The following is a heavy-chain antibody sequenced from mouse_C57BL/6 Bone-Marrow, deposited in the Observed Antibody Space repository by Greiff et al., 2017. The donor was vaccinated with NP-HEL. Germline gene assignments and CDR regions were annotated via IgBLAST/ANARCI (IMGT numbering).Heavy chain of an antibody. Sequence: EVKLVESGGGLVKPGGSLKLSCAASGFTFSDYGMHWVRQAPEKGLEWVAYISSGSSTIYYADTVKGRFTISRDNAKNTLFLQMTSLRSEDAAMYYCASPYFDVWGTGTTVTVSS. V-gene: IGHV5-17*01. CDR2: ISSGSSTI. CDR3: ASPYFDV. CDR1: GFTFSDYG. J-gene: IGHJ1*03.